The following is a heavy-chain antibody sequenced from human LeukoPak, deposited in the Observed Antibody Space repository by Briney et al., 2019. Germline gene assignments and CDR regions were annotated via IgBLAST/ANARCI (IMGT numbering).Heavy chain of an antibody. CDR1: GFTFSTYW. Sequence: GGSLRLSCAASGFTFSTYWMTWVRQAPGKGLEWVATINQHASEKYYVDSVKGRFTISRDNAKDSLNLQMDSLRAEDTAVYYCAKDTVVTAYWGQGTLVTVSS. CDR3: AKDTVVTAY. V-gene: IGHV3-7*03. J-gene: IGHJ4*02. D-gene: IGHD4-23*01. CDR2: INQHASEK.